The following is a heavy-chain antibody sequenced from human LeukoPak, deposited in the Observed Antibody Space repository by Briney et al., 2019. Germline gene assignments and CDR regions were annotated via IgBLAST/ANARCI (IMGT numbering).Heavy chain of an antibody. CDR3: ARERGVESTDYFDY. D-gene: IGHD2-2*01. CDR1: GYTFTGYY. V-gene: IGHV1-2*04. J-gene: IGHJ4*02. Sequence: ASVKVSCKASGYTFTGYYMHWVRQAPGQGLEWMGWINPNSGGTNYAQKFQGWVTMTRDTSISTAYMELSRLRSDDTAVYYCARERGVESTDYFDYWGQGTLVTVSS. CDR2: INPNSGGT.